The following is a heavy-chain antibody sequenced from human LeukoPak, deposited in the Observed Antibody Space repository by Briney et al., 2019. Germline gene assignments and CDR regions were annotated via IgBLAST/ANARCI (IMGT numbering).Heavy chain of an antibody. J-gene: IGHJ3*02. V-gene: IGHV4-39*01. CDR2: IYYSGST. CDR3: ARGYSSGWTTNPAHDAFDI. CDR1: GGSISSSSYY. D-gene: IGHD6-19*01. Sequence: SETLSLTCPVSGGSISSSSYYWGWIRQPPGKGLEWIGSIYYSGSTYYNPSLKSRVTISVDTSKNQFSLKLSSVTAADTAVYYCARGYSSGWTTNPAHDAFDIWGQGTMVTVSS.